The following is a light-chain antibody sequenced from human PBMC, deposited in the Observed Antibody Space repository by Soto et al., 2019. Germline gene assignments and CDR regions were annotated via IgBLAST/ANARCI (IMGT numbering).Light chain of an antibody. CDR1: QRVSNH. V-gene: IGKV3-15*01. Sequence: ETLMTQSPVTLSVSPGDTATLTCRASQRVSNHFDWYQQKPGQAPRLLIYAASTMDGGVPVRFSGSGSGTDFTLTISSLQPEDFALYYCHQNYNRPWTFGQGTKVDIK. J-gene: IGKJ1*01. CDR2: AAS. CDR3: HQNYNRPWT.